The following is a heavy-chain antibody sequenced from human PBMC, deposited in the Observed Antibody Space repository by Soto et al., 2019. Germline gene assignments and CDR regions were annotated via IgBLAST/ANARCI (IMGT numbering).Heavy chain of an antibody. D-gene: IGHD6-19*01. CDR1: GLTFRDYA. CDR3: GKERRGSGWSPCNF. J-gene: IGHJ4*02. CDR2: ISGSGGDA. Sequence: GGSLRLSCKVSGLTFRDYALRWVRQAPGTGLELGSDISGSGGDARYADSLKCRFTISRDNSTDTLFLQRNNLRVDDTAVYYCGKERRGSGWSPCNFWGQRNLATVSP. V-gene: IGHV3-23*01.